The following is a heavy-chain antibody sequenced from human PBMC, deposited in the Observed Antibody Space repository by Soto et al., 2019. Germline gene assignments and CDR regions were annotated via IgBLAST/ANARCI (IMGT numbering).Heavy chain of an antibody. J-gene: IGHJ6*03. CDR2: IXSSSSXI. V-gene: IGHV3-48*01. D-gene: IGHD5-12*01. Sequence: PXXSLRLSCAASGFTFNSYSMNWVRQAPGEGLDWVSSIXSSSSXIYYAAYVKGXXTISRDNXXNSPHLQMKGLRAQDRAVYYCAKEDIVISYMDVWGKGTTVTASS. CDR1: GFTFNSYS. CDR3: AKEDIVISYMDV.